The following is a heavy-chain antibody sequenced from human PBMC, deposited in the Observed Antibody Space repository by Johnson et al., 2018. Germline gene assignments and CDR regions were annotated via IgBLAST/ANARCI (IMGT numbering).Heavy chain of an antibody. V-gene: IGHV3-48*01. CDR2: ISSSSSTI. CDR1: GFTFSSYS. Sequence: VQLVQSGGGLVKPGGSLRLSCAASGFTFSSYSMNWVRQAPGKGLEWVSYISSSSSTIYYADSVKGRFTISRDNSKNTLYLQMNSRRAEDTAVYYCAKVSAYSGSYRAEYFQHWGQGTLVTVSS. CDR3: AKVSAYSGSYRAEYFQH. D-gene: IGHD1-26*01. J-gene: IGHJ1*01.